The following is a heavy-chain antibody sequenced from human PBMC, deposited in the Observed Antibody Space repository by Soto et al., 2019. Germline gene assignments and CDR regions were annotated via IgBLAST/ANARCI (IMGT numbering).Heavy chain of an antibody. J-gene: IGHJ5*02. CDR3: ARDVYGGVDWFDP. D-gene: IGHD4-17*01. Sequence: PSETLSLTCTVSGGSISSGDYYWSWIRQPPGKGLEWIGYIYYSGSTYYNPSLKSRVTISVDTPKNQFSLKLSSVTAADTAVYYCARDVYGGVDWFDPWGQGTLVTVSS. CDR1: GGSISSGDYY. V-gene: IGHV4-30-4*01. CDR2: IYYSGST.